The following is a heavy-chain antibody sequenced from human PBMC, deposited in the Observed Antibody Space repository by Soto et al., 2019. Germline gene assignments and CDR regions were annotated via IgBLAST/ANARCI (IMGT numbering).Heavy chain of an antibody. CDR1: GFTFSSYA. CDR2: ISYDGSNK. V-gene: IGHV3-30-3*01. Sequence: LRLSCAASGFTFSSYAMHWVRQAPGKGLEWVAVISYDGSNKYYADSVKGRFTISRDNSKNTLYLQMNSLRAEDTAVYYCARFSRDLPYYGMDVWGQGTTVTVSS. CDR3: ARFSRDLPYYGMDV. J-gene: IGHJ6*02.